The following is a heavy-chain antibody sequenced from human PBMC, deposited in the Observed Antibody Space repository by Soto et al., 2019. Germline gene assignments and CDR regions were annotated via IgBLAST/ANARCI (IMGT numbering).Heavy chain of an antibody. J-gene: IGHJ4*02. CDR1: GGSFSCYY. D-gene: IGHD6-13*01. V-gene: IGHV4-34*01. Sequence: PSETLSLTCAVYGGSFSCYYWSWIRQPPGKGLEWIGEINHSGSTNYNPSLKSRVTISVDKSKNKFSLKLSSVTAADTAVYYCARAIAAAGTGRWGQGTLVTVSS. CDR3: ARAIAAAGTGR. CDR2: INHSGST.